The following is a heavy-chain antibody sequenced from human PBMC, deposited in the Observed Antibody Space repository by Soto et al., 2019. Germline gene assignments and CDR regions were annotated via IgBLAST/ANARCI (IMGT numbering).Heavy chain of an antibody. CDR1: GFTFSTYW. CDR3: VRSGDNYNLLDY. V-gene: IGHV3-74*01. D-gene: IGHD1-1*01. CDR2: INSDASHT. Sequence: PGGALRLSCAASGFTFSTYWMHWIRQVPGKGLEWVSRINSDASHTYYADSVKGRFSISGDNAKNSLYLQINSLRGDDTAVYYCVRSGDNYNLLDYWGQGTPVTAPQ. J-gene: IGHJ4*02.